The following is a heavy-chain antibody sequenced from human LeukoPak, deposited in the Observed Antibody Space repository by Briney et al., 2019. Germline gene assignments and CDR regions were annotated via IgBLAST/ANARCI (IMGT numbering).Heavy chain of an antibody. CDR1: GYTFTSYG. CDR2: ISAYNGNT. Sequence: ASVKVSCKASGYTFTSYGISWVRQAPGQGLEWMGWISAYNGNTNYAQKLQGRVTMTTDTSTSTAYMELRSLRSDDTAVYYCARGYCGGDCYWGSPDYYYYYMDVWGKGTTVTVSS. V-gene: IGHV1-18*01. J-gene: IGHJ6*03. CDR3: ARGYCGGDCYWGSPDYYYYYMDV. D-gene: IGHD2-21*01.